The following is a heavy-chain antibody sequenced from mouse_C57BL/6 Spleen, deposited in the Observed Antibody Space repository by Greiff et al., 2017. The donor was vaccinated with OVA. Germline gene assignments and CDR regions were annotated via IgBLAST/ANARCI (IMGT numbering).Heavy chain of an antibody. Sequence: VQLQQPGAELVKPGASVKMSCKASGYTFTSYWITWVKQRPGQGLEWIGWIDPENGDTEYASKFQGKATITADTSSNTAYLQLSSLTSEDTAVYYCTTGYGSSYNYFDYWGQGTTLTVSS. J-gene: IGHJ2*01. CDR2: IDPENGDT. D-gene: IGHD1-1*01. V-gene: IGHV14-4*01. CDR1: GYTFTSYW. CDR3: TTGYGSSYNYFDY.